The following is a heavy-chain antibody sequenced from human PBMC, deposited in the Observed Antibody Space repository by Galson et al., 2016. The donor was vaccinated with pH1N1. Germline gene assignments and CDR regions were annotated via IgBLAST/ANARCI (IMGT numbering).Heavy chain of an antibody. CDR1: GFSISSAYY. J-gene: IGHJ4*02. D-gene: IGHD1-26*01. V-gene: IGHV4-38-2*01. CDR3: ARAERLGGDF. Sequence: ETLSLTCAVSGFSISSAYYWAWVRQPPGKGLEWIGNIYHSGKMYSNPSLKSRVTLSLDTSKNQISLRLSSVTAADTAVYYCARAERLGGDFWGQGYLVTVSS. CDR2: IYHSGKM.